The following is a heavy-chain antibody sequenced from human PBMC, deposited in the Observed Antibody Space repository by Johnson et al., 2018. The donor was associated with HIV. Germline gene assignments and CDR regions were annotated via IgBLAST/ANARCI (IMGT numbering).Heavy chain of an antibody. D-gene: IGHD3-9*01. Sequence: QVQLVESGGGLVQPGGSLRLSCAASGFTFSSYGMHWVRQTPGKGLQWVAAIWYDGNKKYYADSVKGRFSVSRDNSKNTLYLQMNSLRAEDTAVYYCARDGRDLVTRGSFDIWGQGTVVTVSS. V-gene: IGHV3-30*19. CDR2: IWYDGNKK. CDR1: GFTFSSYG. CDR3: ARDGRDLVTRGSFDI. J-gene: IGHJ3*02.